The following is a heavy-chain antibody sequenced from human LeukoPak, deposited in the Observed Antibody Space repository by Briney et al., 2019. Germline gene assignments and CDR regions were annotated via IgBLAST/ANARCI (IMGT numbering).Heavy chain of an antibody. CDR3: ATAMIGLYYFDY. Sequence: GGSLRLSCAASGFTFSDYYMSWIRQAPGKGLEWVSYISSSGSTIYYADSVKGRFTISRDNAKNSLYLQMNSLRAEGTAVYYCATAMIGLYYFDYWGQGTLVTVSS. V-gene: IGHV3-11*01. CDR1: GFTFSDYY. D-gene: IGHD3-22*01. J-gene: IGHJ4*02. CDR2: ISSSGSTI.